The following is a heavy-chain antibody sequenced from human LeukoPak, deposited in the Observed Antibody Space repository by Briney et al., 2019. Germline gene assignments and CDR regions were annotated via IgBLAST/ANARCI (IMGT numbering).Heavy chain of an antibody. CDR1: GFTFSDYD. CDR3: GRAFPPLRTSSAGDL. D-gene: IGHD3-16*01. Sequence: GGSLRLSCSASGFTFSDYDMNWVRQAPGKGLEWVSSISGLSSYTYYGESVKGRFSISRDNAKNSLYLQMNSLGAEDTATYYCGRAFPPLRTSSAGDLWGQGILVTFFS. J-gene: IGHJ4*02. V-gene: IGHV3-21*01. CDR2: ISGLSSYT.